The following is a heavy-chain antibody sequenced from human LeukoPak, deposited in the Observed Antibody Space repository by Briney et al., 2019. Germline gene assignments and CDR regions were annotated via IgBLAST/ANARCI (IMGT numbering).Heavy chain of an antibody. CDR1: GDSISTSNYW. D-gene: IGHD1-26*01. Sequence: SETLSLTCTVSGDSISTSNYWWGWICQPPGKGLEWIRSIFYSGTAYYNPSLKSRVAISVDTSKNQFSLKLTSVIAADTAVYYCARQKGLGKWTFDSWGQGTLVTVSS. CDR2: IFYSGTA. CDR3: ARQKGLGKWTFDS. V-gene: IGHV4-39*01. J-gene: IGHJ4*02.